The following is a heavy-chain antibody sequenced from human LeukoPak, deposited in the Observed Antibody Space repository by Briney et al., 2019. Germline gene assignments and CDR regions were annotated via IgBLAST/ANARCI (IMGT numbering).Heavy chain of an antibody. CDR1: GGSITRGAYY. J-gene: IGHJ5*02. Sequence: SETLSLTGTVSGGSITRGAYYWTWIRQHPGKGLEWIGYIYHSGKTYYNPSLRSRVTLSVDTSDNQFSLKLLSVTAADTAVYYCAREAPSSAGLIDPWGQGTLVTVSS. CDR2: IYHSGKT. D-gene: IGHD2-15*01. CDR3: AREAPSSAGLIDP. V-gene: IGHV4-31*03.